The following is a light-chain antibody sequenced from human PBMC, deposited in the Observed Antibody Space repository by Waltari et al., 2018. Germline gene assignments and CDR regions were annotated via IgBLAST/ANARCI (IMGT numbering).Light chain of an antibody. CDR3: LLSFSGVHAV. CDR2: DSN. V-gene: IGLV7-46*01. Sequence: QAVVTQEPSLTVSPGGTVTLTCGSSTGAVTSGHYPYWFQQRPGQAPTTLIFDSNIKHSWAPARFSASLLGGKAALTLSGAQPEDEADYYCLLSFSGVHAVFGGGTHLTVL. J-gene: IGLJ7*01. CDR1: TGAVTSGHY.